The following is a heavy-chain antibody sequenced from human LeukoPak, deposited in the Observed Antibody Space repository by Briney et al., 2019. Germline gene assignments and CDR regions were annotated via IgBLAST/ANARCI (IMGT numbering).Heavy chain of an antibody. CDR1: GGSISSGDYS. Sequence: SQTLSLTCAVSGGSISSGDYSWSWIRQPPGKGLEWIGYIYYSGSTNYNPSLKSRVTISVDTSKNQFSLKLSSVTAADTAVYYCARAYDYGPNDYWGQGTLVTVSS. J-gene: IGHJ4*02. D-gene: IGHD4-17*01. V-gene: IGHV4-61*08. CDR2: IYYSGST. CDR3: ARAYDYGPNDY.